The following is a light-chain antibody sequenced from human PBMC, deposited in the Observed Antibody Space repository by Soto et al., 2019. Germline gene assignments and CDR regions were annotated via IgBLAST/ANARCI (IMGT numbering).Light chain of an antibody. J-gene: IGLJ2*01. CDR1: SSDIGGSNY. CDR3: SSYTTPATK. V-gene: IGLV2-14*01. CDR2: EVS. Sequence: QSALTQPASVSGSPGQSITISCTGTSSDIGGSNYVSWHQQHPGKAPKVVIYEVSNRPSGVFNRFSGSKSGNTASLTISGPQAEDEADYYCSSYTTPATKFGEGPKLTAL.